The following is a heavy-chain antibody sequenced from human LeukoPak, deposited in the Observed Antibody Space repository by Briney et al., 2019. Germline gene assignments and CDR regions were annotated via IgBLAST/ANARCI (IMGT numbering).Heavy chain of an antibody. CDR1: GFTFDDYA. CDR2: ISWNSGSI. V-gene: IGHV3-9*01. Sequence: GRSLRLSCAASGFTFDDYAMHWVRQAPGKGLEWVSGISWNSGSIGYADSVKGRFTISRDNAMNSLYLQMNSLRAEDTALYYCAKDSEQQLVPAYFDYWGQGTLVTVSS. J-gene: IGHJ4*02. CDR3: AKDSEQQLVPAYFDY. D-gene: IGHD6-13*01.